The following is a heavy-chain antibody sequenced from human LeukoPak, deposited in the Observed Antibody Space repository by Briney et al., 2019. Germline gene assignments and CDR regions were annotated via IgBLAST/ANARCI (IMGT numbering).Heavy chain of an antibody. CDR1: GFTFRSYA. CDR3: ATMTTVTMDDAFDM. V-gene: IGHV3-30-3*01. D-gene: IGHD4-17*01. J-gene: IGHJ3*02. CDR2: ISSDGTNK. Sequence: PGRSLRLSCVASGFTFRSYAMHWVRQAPGKGLEWVIVISSDGTNKYYADSVKGRFTISRDNSKNTLNLQMNRLRAEDTAVYYCATMTTVTMDDAFDMWGQGTMVTVSS.